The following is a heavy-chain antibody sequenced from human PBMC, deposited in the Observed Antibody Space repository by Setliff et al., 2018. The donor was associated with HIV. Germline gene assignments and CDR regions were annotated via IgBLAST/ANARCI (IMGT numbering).Heavy chain of an antibody. D-gene: IGHD2-21*02. Sequence: ASVKVSCKTSGYAFTYYYIHWVRQAPGQGLERLGTLNPNGGSTTYAQKFQGRVTMTRDTSTSTVYMELSSLRSEDTAVYYCARDRKFVVVTAGDAFDIWGQGTMVTVS. CDR3: ARDRKFVVVTAGDAFDI. CDR1: GYAFTYYY. J-gene: IGHJ3*02. CDR2: LNPNGGST. V-gene: IGHV1-46*01.